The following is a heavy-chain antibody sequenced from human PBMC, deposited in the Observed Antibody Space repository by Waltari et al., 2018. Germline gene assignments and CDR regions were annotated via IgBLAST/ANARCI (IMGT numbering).Heavy chain of an antibody. Sequence: EVQLLESGGGLVQPGGSLRLSCAASGFTFSSYAMSWVRQAPGKGLEWVSAISGSGGSTYYADSVKGRFTISRDNSKNTLYLQMNSLRAEDTAVYYCAKEVWAAARLRAYWYFDLWGRGTLVTVSS. CDR2: ISGSGGST. V-gene: IGHV3-23*01. D-gene: IGHD6-6*01. CDR3: AKEVWAAARLRAYWYFDL. J-gene: IGHJ2*01. CDR1: GFTFSSYA.